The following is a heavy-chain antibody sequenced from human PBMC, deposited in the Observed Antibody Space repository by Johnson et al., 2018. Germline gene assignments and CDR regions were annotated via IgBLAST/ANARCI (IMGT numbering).Heavy chain of an antibody. V-gene: IGHV3-33*01. CDR2: IWYDDNN. Sequence: QVQLVQSGGGVVQPGKSLRLSCAASGFTFSIYGMHWVRQAPGKGLEWVATIWYDDNNHYIDSVKGRFTISRDNSKNTLYLQMNSLRAEDTAVYYCARDDGRGAEYLQHGGQGTQVTVSA. CDR3: ARDDGRGAEYLQH. D-gene: IGHD2-15*01. CDR1: GFTFSIYG. J-gene: IGHJ1*01.